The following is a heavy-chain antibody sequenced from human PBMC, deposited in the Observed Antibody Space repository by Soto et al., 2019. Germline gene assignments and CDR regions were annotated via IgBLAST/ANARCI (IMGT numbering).Heavy chain of an antibody. CDR1: GFTFSSYA. D-gene: IGHD4-17*01. Sequence: GGSLRLSCAASGFTFSSYAMTWVRQAPGKGLEWVSGVSGTGGSAYYADSVKGRFTTSRGKSTNTLYLHMNSLRAEDTAVYYCARGSDYSDYDLEYWGQGTLVTVSS. CDR2: VSGTGGSA. V-gene: IGHV3-23*01. J-gene: IGHJ4*02. CDR3: ARGSDYSDYDLEY.